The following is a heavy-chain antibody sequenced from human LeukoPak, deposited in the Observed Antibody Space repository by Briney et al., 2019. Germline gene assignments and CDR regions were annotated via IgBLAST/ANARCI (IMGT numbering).Heavy chain of an antibody. Sequence: PGGSLRLSCAASGFTFSSYAMHWVRQAPGKGLEWVAVISYDGSNKYYADSVKGRFTISRDNSKNTLYLQMNSLGAEDTAVYYCARDNYGDYGWAFDIWGQGTMVTVSS. D-gene: IGHD4-17*01. V-gene: IGHV3-30-3*01. J-gene: IGHJ3*02. CDR1: GFTFSSYA. CDR3: ARDNYGDYGWAFDI. CDR2: ISYDGSNK.